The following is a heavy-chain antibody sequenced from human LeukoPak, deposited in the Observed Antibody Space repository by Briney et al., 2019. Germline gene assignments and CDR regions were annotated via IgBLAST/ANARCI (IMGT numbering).Heavy chain of an antibody. Sequence: SETLSLTCSVSGASISNYYWTWIRQPAGKGLEFIGLFYNSGSTNCNPSLKSRVTMSVDPSKNQFSLKLSSVTAADTAVYYCARAALKSGEDYWGQGTLVTVSS. V-gene: IGHV4-4*07. D-gene: IGHD1-14*01. CDR2: FYNSGST. CDR1: GASISNYY. CDR3: ARAALKSGEDY. J-gene: IGHJ4*02.